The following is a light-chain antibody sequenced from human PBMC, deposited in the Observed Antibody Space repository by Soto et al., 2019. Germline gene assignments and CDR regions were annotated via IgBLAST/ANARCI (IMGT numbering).Light chain of an antibody. J-gene: IGKJ1*01. V-gene: IGKV1-39*01. CDR2: AAF. Sequence: DIQMTQSPSSLSSSVGDRVTITCRSSQSISSYVNWYQKKPGKAPNLLIYAAFSLQSGVPSRFSGSGVGTDFTLTISSLPPEDFAIYYCQQTYSIPWTFGQGTKVEIK. CDR3: QQTYSIPWT. CDR1: QSISSY.